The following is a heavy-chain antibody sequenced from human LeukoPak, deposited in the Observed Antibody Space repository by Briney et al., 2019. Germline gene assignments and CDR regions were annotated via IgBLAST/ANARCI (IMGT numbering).Heavy chain of an antibody. CDR1: GXTFSSYG. Sequence: GGSLRLSWAASGXTFSSYGMHWVRQAPGKGLDWVALIWYDGSNKYYADSVKGRFTISRDNSKNTLYLQMNSLRAEDTAVYYCARDHGGGYYLFYFEYWGQGTLVTVSS. D-gene: IGHD3-22*01. J-gene: IGHJ4*02. V-gene: IGHV3-33*01. CDR2: IWYDGSNK. CDR3: ARDHGGGYYLFYFEY.